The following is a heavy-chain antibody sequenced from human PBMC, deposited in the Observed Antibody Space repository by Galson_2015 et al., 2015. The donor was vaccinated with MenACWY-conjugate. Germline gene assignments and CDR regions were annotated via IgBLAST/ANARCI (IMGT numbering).Heavy chain of an antibody. Sequence: SLRLSCAASGFTFSSYEMNWVRQAPGKGLEWVSYISSSGSTIYYADSVKGRLTISRDNAKNSLYLQMSSLGAEDTAVYYCARDRLGAYYYGSGRGPDYWGQGTLVTVSS. V-gene: IGHV3-48*03. J-gene: IGHJ4*02. CDR2: ISSSGSTI. CDR1: GFTFSSYE. CDR3: ARDRLGAYYYGSGRGPDY. D-gene: IGHD3-10*01.